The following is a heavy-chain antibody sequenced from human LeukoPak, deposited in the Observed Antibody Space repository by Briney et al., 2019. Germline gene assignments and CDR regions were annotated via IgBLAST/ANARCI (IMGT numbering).Heavy chain of an antibody. CDR1: GFTFSSYA. V-gene: IGHV3-7*01. Sequence: GGSLRLSCAASGFTFSSYAMSWVRQAPGKGLEWVATIRQDGSQKYYVDSVKGRFTISRDNAKNSLYLQMNSLRAEDTAVYYCARESGSVTSEVDFDYWGQGTLVTVAS. CDR2: IRQDGSQK. CDR3: ARESGSVTSEVDFDY. D-gene: IGHD4-17*01. J-gene: IGHJ4*02.